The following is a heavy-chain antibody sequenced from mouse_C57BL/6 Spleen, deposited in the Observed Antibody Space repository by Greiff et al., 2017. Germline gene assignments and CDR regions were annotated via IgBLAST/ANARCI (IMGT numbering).Heavy chain of an antibody. CDR2: IHPSDSDT. D-gene: IGHD1-1*01. V-gene: IGHV1-74*01. J-gene: IGHJ4*01. Sequence: QVQLKQPGAELVKPGASVKVSCKASGYTFTSYWMHWVKQRPGQGLEWIGRIHPSDSDTNYNQKFKGKATLTVDKSSSTAYMQLSSLTSEDSAVYYCAIGDYFLSMDYWGQGTSVTVSS. CDR1: GYTFTSYW. CDR3: AIGDYFLSMDY.